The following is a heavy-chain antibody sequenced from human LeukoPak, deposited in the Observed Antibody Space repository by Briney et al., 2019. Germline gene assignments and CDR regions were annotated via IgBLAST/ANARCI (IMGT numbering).Heavy chain of an antibody. CDR3: AREAGWLMNWFDP. J-gene: IGHJ5*02. Sequence: PGGSLRLSCAASGFTVSSNYMSWVRQAPGKGLEWVSVIYSGGSTYYADSVKGRFTISRDNSKNTLYLQMNSLRAEDTAVYYCAREAGWLMNWFDPWGQGTLVTVSS. CDR1: GFTVSSNY. V-gene: IGHV3-66*01. D-gene: IGHD3-9*01. CDR2: IYSGGST.